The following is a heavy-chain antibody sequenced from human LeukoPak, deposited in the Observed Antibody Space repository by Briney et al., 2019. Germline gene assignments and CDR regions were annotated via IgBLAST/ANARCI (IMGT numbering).Heavy chain of an antibody. CDR2: IMPLFGTA. D-gene: IGHD4-17*01. V-gene: IGHV1-69*05. CDR3: ARDVHGDYGSGWFGP. Sequence: SVKVSCKASGGTFTNSAISWVRQAPGQGLEWLGGIMPLFGTAGYAQKFQGRVTITKDESTRTVYLELTSLTSDDTAVYYCARDVHGDYGSGWFGPWGQGTLVSVSS. CDR1: GGTFTNSA. J-gene: IGHJ5*02.